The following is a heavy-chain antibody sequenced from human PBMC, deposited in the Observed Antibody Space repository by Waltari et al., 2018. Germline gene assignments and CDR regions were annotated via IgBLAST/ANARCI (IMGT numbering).Heavy chain of an antibody. CDR1: GYTFTGYY. J-gene: IGHJ6*03. CDR3: ARVAYYYYMDV. V-gene: IGHV1-2*02. Sequence: QVQLVQHGAEVKKHGASVKVSGTASGYTFTGYYMHRGRTAPGQGLDWMGWINPNSGGTNYAQKFQGRVTMTRDTSISTAYMEPSRLRSDDTAVYYCARVAYYYYMDVWGKGTTVTISS. D-gene: IGHD2-15*01. CDR2: INPNSGGT.